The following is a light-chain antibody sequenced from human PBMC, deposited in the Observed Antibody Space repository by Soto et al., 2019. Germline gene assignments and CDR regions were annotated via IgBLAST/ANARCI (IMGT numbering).Light chain of an antibody. V-gene: IGKV1-5*03. J-gene: IGKJ4*01. CDR1: QSISVW. CDR2: KAS. CDR3: QQYNSYLLT. Sequence: DIQMTQSPSTLSASVGDRVTITCRASQSISVWLAWYQQKAGKAPNLLIYKASRLESGVPSRFSGSGSETEFTLTISGLQPGDSATYYCQQYNSYLLTFGGGTKVEIK.